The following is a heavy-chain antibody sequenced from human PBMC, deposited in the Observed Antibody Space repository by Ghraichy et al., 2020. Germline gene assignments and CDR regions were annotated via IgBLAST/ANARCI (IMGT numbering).Heavy chain of an antibody. CDR2: INPNSGGT. V-gene: IGHV1-2*06. D-gene: IGHD3-10*01. CDR3: ARTGPTHYGSGSYYHFDY. J-gene: IGHJ4*02. Sequence: ASVKVSCKASGYTFTGYYMHWVRQAPGQGLEWMGRINPNSGGTNYAQKFQGRVTMTRDTSISTAYMELSRLRSDDTAVYYCARTGPTHYGSGSYYHFDYWGQGTLVTVSS. CDR1: GYTFTGYY.